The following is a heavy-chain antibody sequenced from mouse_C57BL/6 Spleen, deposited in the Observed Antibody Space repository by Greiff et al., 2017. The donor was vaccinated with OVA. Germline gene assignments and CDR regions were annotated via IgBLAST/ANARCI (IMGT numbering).Heavy chain of an antibody. CDR3: APTGSYAMDY. J-gene: IGHJ4*01. CDR2: IYPGDGDT. CDR1: GYAFSSYW. V-gene: IGHV1-80*01. Sequence: VQLVESGAELVKPGASVKISCKASGYAFSSYWMNWVKQRPGKGLEWIGQIYPGDGDTNYNGKFKGKATLTADKSTSTAYMQLSSLTSEDSAVYFCAPTGSYAMDYWGQGTSVTVSS. D-gene: IGHD4-1*02.